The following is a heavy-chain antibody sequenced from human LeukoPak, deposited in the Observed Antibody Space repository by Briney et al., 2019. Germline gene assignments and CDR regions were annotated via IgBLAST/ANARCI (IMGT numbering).Heavy chain of an antibody. CDR1: GYTFTSYG. Sequence: ASVKVSCKASGYTFTSYGISWVRQAPGQGLEWMGWISAYNGNTNYAQKLQGRVTMTTDTSTSTAYMELRSLRSDDTAVYYCARDGRDWCSSTSCFHYFDYWGQGTLVNVSS. CDR2: ISAYNGNT. D-gene: IGHD2-2*01. V-gene: IGHV1-18*01. CDR3: ARDGRDWCSSTSCFHYFDY. J-gene: IGHJ4*02.